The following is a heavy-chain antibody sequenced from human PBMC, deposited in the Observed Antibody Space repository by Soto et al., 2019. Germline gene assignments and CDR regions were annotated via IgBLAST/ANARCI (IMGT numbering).Heavy chain of an antibody. CDR1: GFTFSSYA. J-gene: IGHJ3*02. D-gene: IGHD3-3*01. CDR3: AKARPPITIFGVVIPPQSPFDI. V-gene: IGHV3-23*01. CDR2: ISGSGGST. Sequence: GGSLRLSCAASGFTFSSYAMSWVRQAPGKGLEWVSAISGSGGSTYYADSVKGRFTIPRDNSKNTLYLQMNSLRAEDTAVYYCAKARPPITIFGVVIPPQSPFDIWGQGTMVTVSS.